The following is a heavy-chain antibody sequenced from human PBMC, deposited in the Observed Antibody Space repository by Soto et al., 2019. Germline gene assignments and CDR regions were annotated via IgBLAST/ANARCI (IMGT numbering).Heavy chain of an antibody. CDR1: GFTFSTYA. CDR2: ISGSGASI. J-gene: IGHJ4*02. V-gene: IGHV3-23*01. CDR3: ARGGGSGLYGDYARD. D-gene: IGHD4-17*01. Sequence: EVHLLDSGGGLVQPGGSLRLSCEASGFTFSTYAMNWVRQAPGKGLEWVSGISGSGASIYYADSVRGRFTISRDNSRNTLYLQLNRLRAEDTATYYCARGGGSGLYGDYARDWGQGSLVTVSS.